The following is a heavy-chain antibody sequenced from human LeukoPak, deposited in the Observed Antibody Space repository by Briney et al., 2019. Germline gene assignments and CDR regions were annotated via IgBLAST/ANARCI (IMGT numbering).Heavy chain of an antibody. V-gene: IGHV3-53*01. D-gene: IGHD4-17*01. CDR3: VGRRGDYHY. CDR1: EFTVSSNY. J-gene: IGHJ4*02. Sequence: PGGYLRLSCAVSEFTVSSNYMSWVRQAPGKGLEWVSVIYSGGSTYYADSVKGRFTTSRDNSKNTLYLQMNSLRAEDTAVYYCVGRRGDYHYWGQGTLVTVSS. CDR2: IYSGGST.